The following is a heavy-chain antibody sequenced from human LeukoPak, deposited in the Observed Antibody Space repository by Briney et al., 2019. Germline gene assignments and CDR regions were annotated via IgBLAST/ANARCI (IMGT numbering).Heavy chain of an antibody. Sequence: GGSLRLSCGVSGLTFSRLGMHWVRQAPGKGLDWVTFIRFDEKNRNFSDSVKGRFSVSRDNSKNTLYLHMRSLRPEDTAVYYCVKGPEYNILTGYKKNHGLDIWGQGTMVTVSS. CDR3: VKGPEYNILTGYKKNHGLDI. CDR2: IRFDEKNR. CDR1: GLTFSRLG. D-gene: IGHD3-9*01. J-gene: IGHJ3*02. V-gene: IGHV3-30*02.